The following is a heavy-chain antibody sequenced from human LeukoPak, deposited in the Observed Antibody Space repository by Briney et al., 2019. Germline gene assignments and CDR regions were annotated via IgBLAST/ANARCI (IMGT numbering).Heavy chain of an antibody. V-gene: IGHV3-30*03. J-gene: IGHJ1*01. Sequence: PGGSPRLSCAASGFTFSGFGMHWVRQAPGKGLQWVAVISSDGSNKFYADSVAGRFTTSRDNSKNTVFLQMSSLRPEDTAVYFCGTEGGARGVDTVRYEYWGQGTLVTVSS. CDR2: ISSDGSNK. CDR1: GFTFSGFG. D-gene: IGHD2-8*02. CDR3: GTEGGARGVDTVRYEY.